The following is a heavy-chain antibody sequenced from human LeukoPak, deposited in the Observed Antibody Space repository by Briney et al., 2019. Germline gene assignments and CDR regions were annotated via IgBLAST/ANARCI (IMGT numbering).Heavy chain of an antibody. CDR1: GYSFTTYW. V-gene: IGHV5-10-1*01. J-gene: IGHJ4*02. CDR2: IDPSDSDT. D-gene: IGHD5-24*01. Sequence: LGESLKISCKGSGYSFTTYWISWVRQMPGKGLEWMGRIDPSDSDTKYSPSFQGHVTISADKSISTAYLQWSSLKASDTAMYYCARTFLSGDGYKVGYFDYWGQGTLVIVSS. CDR3: ARTFLSGDGYKVGYFDY.